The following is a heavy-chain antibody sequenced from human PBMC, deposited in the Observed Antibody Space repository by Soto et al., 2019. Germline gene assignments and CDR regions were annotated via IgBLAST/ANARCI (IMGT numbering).Heavy chain of an antibody. V-gene: IGHV4-30-2*01. CDR3: ARSLAVRGSYGFDV. Sequence: QLQLQESGSGLVKPSQTLSLTCAVSGASISSGGSSWSWIRQAPGSGLEWIGYIYHSGITNYNPSLKSRVTISVDKSQNQFSLSLSFVTAADTAVYYCARSLAVRGSYGFDVWGQGTRVTGSS. CDR1: GASISSGGSS. CDR2: IYHSGIT. J-gene: IGHJ6*02. D-gene: IGHD3-10*01.